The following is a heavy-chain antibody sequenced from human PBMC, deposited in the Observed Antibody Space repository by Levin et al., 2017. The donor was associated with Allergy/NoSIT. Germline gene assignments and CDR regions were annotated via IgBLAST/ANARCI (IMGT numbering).Heavy chain of an antibody. D-gene: IGHD6-13*01. CDR1: GFTFSSYA. V-gene: IGHV3-30-3*01. J-gene: IGHJ4*02. Sequence: LSLTCAASGFTFSSYAMHWVRQAPGKGLEWVAVISYDGSNKYYADSVKGRFTISRDNSKNTLYLQMNSLRAEDTAVYYCARVGSSSSQGVDYWGQGTLVTVSS. CDR2: ISYDGSNK. CDR3: ARVGSSSSQGVDY.